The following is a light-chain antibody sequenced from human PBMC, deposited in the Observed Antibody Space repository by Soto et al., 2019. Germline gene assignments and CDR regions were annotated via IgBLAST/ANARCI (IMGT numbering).Light chain of an antibody. J-gene: IGLJ2*01. V-gene: IGLV2-14*03. Sequence: QSALTQPASVSGSPGQSITISCSGTSSGFGGYNSVSWYQQHPGKAPILLIYDVNSRPSGVSNRFSGSKSGNTASLTISGLQAEDEGDYHCSSSTTNSPVIFGGGTKVTVL. CDR2: DVN. CDR3: SSSTTNSPVI. CDR1: SSGFGGYNS.